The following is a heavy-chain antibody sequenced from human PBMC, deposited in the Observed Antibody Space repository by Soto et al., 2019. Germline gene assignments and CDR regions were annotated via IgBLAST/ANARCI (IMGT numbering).Heavy chain of an antibody. CDR3: ARTRYITMVRAKDYYYYYMDV. V-gene: IGHV3-33*01. CDR2: IGLDGSNK. CDR1: GFTFSSYG. D-gene: IGHD3-10*01. J-gene: IGHJ6*03. Sequence: QVQLVESGGGVVQPGRSLRLSCAASGFTFSSYGMHWVRQAPGKGLEWVAVIGLDGSNKYYADSVKGRFTISRDNSKNTLYLQMNSLRAEDTAVYYCARTRYITMVRAKDYYYYYMDVWGKGTTVTVSS.